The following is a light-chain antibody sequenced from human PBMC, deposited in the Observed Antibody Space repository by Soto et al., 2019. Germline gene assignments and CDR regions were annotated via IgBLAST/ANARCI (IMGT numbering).Light chain of an antibody. J-gene: IGKJ5*01. V-gene: IGKV3-11*01. Sequence: EIVLTQSPATLFLSPGERATLSCRTSQSFSSYFAWYQQKPGRAPRLLIYDASSRATGIPARFIGSGSGTDFTLTISSLEPEDFAVYYCQRRSNWPITFGQGTRLEIK. CDR3: QRRSNWPIT. CDR1: QSFSSY. CDR2: DAS.